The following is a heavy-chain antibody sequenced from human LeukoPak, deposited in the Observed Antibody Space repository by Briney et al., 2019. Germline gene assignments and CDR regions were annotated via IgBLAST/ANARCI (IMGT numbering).Heavy chain of an antibody. Sequence: GGSLRLSWAASGFTFSGSAMHWVRQASGKGLEWVGRIRNKANTYATAYAASVKGRFTISRDDSKNTAYLQMNSLKTEDTAVYYCTRRNEVGPTEFDYWGQGTLVTVSS. D-gene: IGHD1-26*01. V-gene: IGHV3-73*01. J-gene: IGHJ4*02. CDR3: TRRNEVGPTEFDY. CDR2: IRNKANTYAT. CDR1: GFTFSGSA.